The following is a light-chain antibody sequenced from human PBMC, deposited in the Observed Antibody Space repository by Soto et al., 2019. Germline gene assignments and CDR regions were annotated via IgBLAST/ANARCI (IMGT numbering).Light chain of an antibody. CDR3: QQRSNWPIT. V-gene: IGKV3-11*01. J-gene: IGKJ5*01. Sequence: DIVLTQSPATLSLSPGERATLSCRASQSLSSFLAWYQQKPGQAPRLLIYDASNRATGIPARFSGSGSGTDFTLTISSLEPEDFAVYYCQQRSNWPITFGQGTRLEIK. CDR2: DAS. CDR1: QSLSSF.